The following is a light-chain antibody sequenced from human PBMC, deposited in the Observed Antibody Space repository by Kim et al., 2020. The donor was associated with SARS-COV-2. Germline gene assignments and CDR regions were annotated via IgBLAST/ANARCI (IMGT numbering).Light chain of an antibody. CDR3: QQSYSTPRVT. Sequence: VGDRVTITCRARQSIRSYLNWYQQKPGIAPKRLIYAASSLQSGVPSRFSGSGSRTDFTLTISSLQPEEFATYHCQQSYSTPRVTFGGETKVDIK. CDR2: AAS. CDR1: QSIRSY. V-gene: IGKV1-39*01. J-gene: IGKJ4*01.